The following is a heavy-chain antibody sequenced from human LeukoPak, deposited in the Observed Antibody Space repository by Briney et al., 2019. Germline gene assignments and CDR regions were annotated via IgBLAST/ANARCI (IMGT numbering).Heavy chain of an antibody. Sequence: GGSLRLSCAASGFTFSSYGMHWVRQAPGKGLEWVAVISYDGSNKYYADSVKGRFTISRDNSKNTLYLQMNSLRAEDTAVYYCAKDHYYYDSSGYYPYYYYYYMDVWGKGTTVTVSS. CDR1: GFTFSSYG. D-gene: IGHD3-22*01. CDR2: ISYDGSNK. J-gene: IGHJ6*03. CDR3: AKDHYYYDSSGYYPYYYYYYMDV. V-gene: IGHV3-30*18.